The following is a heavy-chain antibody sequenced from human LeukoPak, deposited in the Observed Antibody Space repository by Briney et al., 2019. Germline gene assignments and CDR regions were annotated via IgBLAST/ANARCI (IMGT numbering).Heavy chain of an antibody. CDR3: VRHNRYSSASDLRTGSFDR. J-gene: IGHJ5*02. CDR1: GGSVSSGSYY. V-gene: IGHV4-39*01. CDR2: TYYSGST. Sequence: SETLSLTCTVSGGSVSSGSYYWPWIRQPPGRGLEWIGSTYYSGSTYYNPSLKSRVTISLDTSKKQSSLKLSSVTAADTALYYCVRHNRYSSASDLRTGSFDRWGQGILVTVSS. D-gene: IGHD6-19*01.